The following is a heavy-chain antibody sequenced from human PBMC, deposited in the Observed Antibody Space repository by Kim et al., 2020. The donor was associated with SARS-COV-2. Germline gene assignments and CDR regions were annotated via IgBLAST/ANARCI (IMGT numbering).Heavy chain of an antibody. CDR1: GFTFSNYV. V-gene: IGHV3-21*01. D-gene: IGHD3-10*01. CDR3: ARDPLYGSGTSFYYYSMDV. Sequence: GGSLRRSCSASGFTFSNYVMNWVRQAPGKGLEWVSSISASGTYLYYADSMKGRFTISRDNAKSSLYLQMNSLRAEDTAVYYCARDPLYGSGTSFYYYSMDVWGRGTTVTVSS. CDR2: ISASGTYL. J-gene: IGHJ6*02.